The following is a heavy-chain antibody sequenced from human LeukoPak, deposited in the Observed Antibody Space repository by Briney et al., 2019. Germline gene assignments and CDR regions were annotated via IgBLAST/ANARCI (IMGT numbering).Heavy chain of an antibody. CDR1: GASISNYY. CDR2: ISFSGSN. Sequence: SETLSLTCTVSGASISNYYWSWIRQPPGKKLEWIAYISFSGSNNYNPSFKPQVTTSLDTSKNQFSLKLSSVTAADTAVYYCARDQYHGSGTYAWFDPWGQGTLVTVSS. CDR3: ARDQYHGSGTYAWFDP. V-gene: IGHV4-59*01. J-gene: IGHJ5*02. D-gene: IGHD3-10*01.